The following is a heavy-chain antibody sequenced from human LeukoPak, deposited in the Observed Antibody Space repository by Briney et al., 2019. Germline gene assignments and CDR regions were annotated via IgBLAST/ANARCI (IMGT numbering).Heavy chain of an antibody. Sequence: GGTLRLSCAASGFTFSDYYTSWIRQAPGKGLEWVSYSSSGGSAIYYADSVKGRFTISRDNAKNSVYLQMNSLRAEDTAVYYCATTRYSSASYSVYWGQGTPVTVSS. CDR3: ATTRYSSASYSVY. CDR2: SSSGGSAI. V-gene: IGHV3-11*04. J-gene: IGHJ4*02. CDR1: GFTFSDYY. D-gene: IGHD6-19*01.